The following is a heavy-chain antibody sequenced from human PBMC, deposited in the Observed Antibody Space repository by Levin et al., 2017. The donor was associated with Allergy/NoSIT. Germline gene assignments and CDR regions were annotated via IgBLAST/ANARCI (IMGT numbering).Heavy chain of an antibody. D-gene: IGHD4-17*01. Sequence: KASETLSLTCTVSGGSISSSSYYWGWIRQPPGKGLEWIGSIYYSGSTYYNGSIYYSGSTFYNPSLKSRVTISVDTSKNQSSLKVSSVTAADTAVYYCARHTVTQDLFDHWGQGTLVTVSS. CDR1: GGSISSSSYY. CDR2: IYYSGST. V-gene: IGHV4-39*01. CDR3: ARHTVTQDLFDH. J-gene: IGHJ4*02.